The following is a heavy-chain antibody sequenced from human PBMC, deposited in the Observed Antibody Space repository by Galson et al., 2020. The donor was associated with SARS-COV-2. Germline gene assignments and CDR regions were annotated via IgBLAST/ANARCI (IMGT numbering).Heavy chain of an antibody. CDR3: ARVSGVKYQLLSLRLNYYMDV. CDR1: GYTFTSYD. D-gene: IGHD2-2*01. CDR2: MNPNSGNT. V-gene: IGHV1-8*01. Sequence: GESLKISCKASGYTFTSYDINWVRQATGQGLEWMGWMNPNSGNTGYAQKFQGRVTMTRNTSISTAYMELSSLRSEDTAVYYCARVSGVKYQLLSLRLNYYMDVWGKGTTVTVSS. J-gene: IGHJ6*03.